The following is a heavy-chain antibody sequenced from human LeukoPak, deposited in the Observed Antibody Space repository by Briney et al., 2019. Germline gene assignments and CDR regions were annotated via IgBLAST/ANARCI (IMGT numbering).Heavy chain of an antibody. CDR2: LNPSGGST. J-gene: IGHJ5*02. CDR1: GYSFTTYY. D-gene: IGHD3-10*01. Sequence: ASVKVSCTASGYSFTTYYIHWVRQAPGQGLEWMGILNPSGGSTTYAQKFQGRVTMTRDTSTSTVYMELNSLRSDDTAVYYCARDPITIIRGVIVGDTTGNWFDPWGQGTLVTVSS. V-gene: IGHV1-46*01. CDR3: ARDPITIIRGVIVGDTTGNWFDP.